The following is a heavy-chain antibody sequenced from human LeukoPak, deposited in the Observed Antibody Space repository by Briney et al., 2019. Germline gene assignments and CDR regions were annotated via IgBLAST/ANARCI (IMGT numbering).Heavy chain of an antibody. D-gene: IGHD5-18*01. CDR3: AKPLSPGYSYGTKIQDAFDI. V-gene: IGHV3-30*18. CDR2: ISYDGSNK. CDR1: GFTFSSYG. J-gene: IGHJ3*02. Sequence: GRSLRLSCAASGFTFSSYGMHWVRQAPGKGLEWVAVISYDGSNKYYADSVKGRFTISRDNSKNTLYLQMNSLTAEDTAVYYCAKPLSPGYSYGTKIQDAFDIWGQGTMVTVSS.